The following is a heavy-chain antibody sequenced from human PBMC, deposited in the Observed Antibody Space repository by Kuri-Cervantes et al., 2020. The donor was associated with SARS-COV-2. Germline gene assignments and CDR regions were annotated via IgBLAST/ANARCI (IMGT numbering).Heavy chain of an antibody. CDR1: GFTFSSYA. CDR3: ARVVTESGSEDY. J-gene: IGHJ4*02. CDR2: ISYDGSNK. V-gene: IGHV3-30-3*01. D-gene: IGHD1-26*01. Sequence: GESLKISCAASGFTFSSYAMHWVRQAPGKGLEWVAVISYDGSNKYYADSVKGRFTISRDNSKNTLYLQMNSLRAEDTAVYYCARVVTESGSEDYWGQGTLVTVS.